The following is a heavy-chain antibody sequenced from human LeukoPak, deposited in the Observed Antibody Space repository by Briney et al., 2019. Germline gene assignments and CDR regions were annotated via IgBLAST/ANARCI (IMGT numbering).Heavy chain of an antibody. CDR3: ASQGYCSGGSCYGGGIDY. CDR2: IWYDGSTK. D-gene: IGHD2-15*01. Sequence: GGSLRLSCAASGFTFSSYGMYWVRQAPGKGLEWVAVIWYDGSTKYYADSVKGRFTISRDNSKNTLYLQMNSLRAEDTAVYYCASQGYCSGGSCYGGGIDYWGQGTLVTVSS. J-gene: IGHJ4*02. V-gene: IGHV3-33*01. CDR1: GFTFSSYG.